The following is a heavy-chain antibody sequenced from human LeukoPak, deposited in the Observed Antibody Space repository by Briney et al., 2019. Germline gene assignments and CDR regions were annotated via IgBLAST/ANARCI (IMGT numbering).Heavy chain of an antibody. CDR1: GFTFSSYA. D-gene: IGHD1-26*01. CDR3: ARRGVVGAWPYFDY. V-gene: IGHV3-23*01. Sequence: GGSLRLSCAASGFTFSSYAMSWVRQAPGKGLEWVSGISGSGGSTFYADSVKGRFTISRDNSKNTLYLQMNSLRAEDTAVYYCARRGVVGAWPYFDYWGQGTLVTVSS. J-gene: IGHJ4*02. CDR2: ISGSGGST.